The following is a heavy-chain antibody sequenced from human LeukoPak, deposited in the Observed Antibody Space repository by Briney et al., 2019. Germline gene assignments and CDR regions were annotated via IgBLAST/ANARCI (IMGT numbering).Heavy chain of an antibody. CDR1: GFTVSSNY. CDR2: IYSGGST. V-gene: IGHV3-53*01. CDR3: ARPVIAVAGKYYYYYYMDV. D-gene: IGHD6-19*01. Sequence: GGSLRLSCAASGFTVSSNYMSWVRQAPGKGLEWVSVIYSGGSTYYADSVKGRFTISRDNSKNTLYLQMNSLRAEDTAVYYCARPVIAVAGKYYYYYYMDVWGKGTTVTVSS. J-gene: IGHJ6*03.